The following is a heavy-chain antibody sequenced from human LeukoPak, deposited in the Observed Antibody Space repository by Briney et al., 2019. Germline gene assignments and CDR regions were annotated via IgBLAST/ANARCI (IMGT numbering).Heavy chain of an antibody. J-gene: IGHJ4*02. Sequence: GSLRLPCAASGFTFSSYWMSWVRQAPGKGLEWVANIKQDGSEKYYVDSVKGRFTISRDNAKNSLYLQMNSLRAEDTAVYYCARVFGGGWYGGASELADYWGQGTLVTVSS. V-gene: IGHV3-7*01. CDR3: ARVFGGGWYGGASELADY. CDR1: GFTFSSYW. CDR2: IKQDGSEK. D-gene: IGHD6-19*01.